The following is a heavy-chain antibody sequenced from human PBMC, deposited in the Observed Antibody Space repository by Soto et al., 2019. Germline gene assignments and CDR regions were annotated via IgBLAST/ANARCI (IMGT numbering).Heavy chain of an antibody. CDR2: IYWDEDK. J-gene: IGHJ4*02. Sequence: QITLNESGPTVVKPAETLTLTCTFSGFSLTTSGVGVGWIRQSPGKAPEWLALIYWDEDKRYSASLKSRLTIPRHTPKNQVVLTVQTVDPGDTATFLCEHRILRTVFLLVLTPPLYFRFWGQGPPVLVST. CDR3: EHRILRTVFLLVLTPPLYFRF. CDR1: GFSLTTSGVG. D-gene: IGHD3-9*01. V-gene: IGHV2-5*02.